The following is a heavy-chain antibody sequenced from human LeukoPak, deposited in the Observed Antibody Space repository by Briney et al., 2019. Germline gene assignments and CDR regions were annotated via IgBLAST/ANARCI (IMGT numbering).Heavy chain of an antibody. V-gene: IGHV3-33*06. D-gene: IGHD4-17*01. CDR2: IWYDGSDK. J-gene: IGHJ4*02. CDR3: AKGTGGDYVPWVDY. Sequence: PGRSLRLSCATSGFTFSAYGMHWIRQAPGKGLEWVAVIWYDGSDKYYADSVKGRFTISRDNSKNKLYLQMNSLRAEDTAVYYCAKGTGGDYVPWVDYWGQGTLVTVSS. CDR1: GFTFSAYG.